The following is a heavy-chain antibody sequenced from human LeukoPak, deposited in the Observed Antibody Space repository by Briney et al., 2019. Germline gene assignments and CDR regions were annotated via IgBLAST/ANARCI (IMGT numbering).Heavy chain of an antibody. CDR3: ARNNWFDP. CDR2: ISSSSSYI. Sequence: GGSLRLSCAASGFTFDDYAMHWVRQAPGKGLEWVSSISSSSSYIYYADSVKGRFTISRDNAKNSLYLQMNSLRAEDTAVYYCARNNWFDPWGQGTLVTVSS. CDR1: GFTFDDYA. J-gene: IGHJ5*02. V-gene: IGHV3-21*01.